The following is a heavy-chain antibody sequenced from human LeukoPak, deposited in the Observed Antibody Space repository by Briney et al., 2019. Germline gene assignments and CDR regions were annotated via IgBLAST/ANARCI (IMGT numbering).Heavy chain of an antibody. J-gene: IGHJ4*02. Sequence: SVTLSLICSVSGGSISSSSYYGGWSRRPPGKGLEWIGRIYYSGSTYYNPSLTSRVTISVDTSKSQFSLKPSSVTAADTAVYYCARFAGGAHYYWGQGTLATVSS. D-gene: IGHD3-10*01. CDR1: GGSISSSSYY. CDR2: IYYSGST. V-gene: IGHV4-39*07. CDR3: ARFAGGAHYY.